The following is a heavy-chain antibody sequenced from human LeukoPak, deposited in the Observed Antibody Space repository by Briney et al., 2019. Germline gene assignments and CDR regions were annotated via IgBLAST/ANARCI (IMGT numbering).Heavy chain of an antibody. J-gene: IGHJ4*02. CDR3: ARARGYCSGGSCYFLDY. Sequence: SVKVSCKASGYTFTSYGISWVRQAPGQGLEWMGGIIPIFGTANYAQKFQGRVTITADESTSTAYMELSSLRSEDTAVYYCARARGYCSGGSCYFLDYWGQGTLVTVSS. CDR2: IIPIFGTA. D-gene: IGHD2-15*01. CDR1: GYTFTSYG. V-gene: IGHV1-69*13.